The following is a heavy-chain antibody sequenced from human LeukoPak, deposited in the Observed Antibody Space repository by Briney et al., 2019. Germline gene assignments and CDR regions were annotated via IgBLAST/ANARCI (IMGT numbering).Heavy chain of an antibody. V-gene: IGHV3-30*03. CDR2: ISYDGSNK. D-gene: IGHD5-12*01. CDR1: GSTFSSYG. J-gene: IGHJ4*02. Sequence: PGGSLRLSCAASGSTFSSYGMHWVRQAPGKGLEWVAVISYDGSNKYYADSVKGRFTISRDNSKNTLYLQMNSLRAEDTAVYYCARDLGRGYDRGYWGQGTLVTVSS. CDR3: ARDLGRGYDRGY.